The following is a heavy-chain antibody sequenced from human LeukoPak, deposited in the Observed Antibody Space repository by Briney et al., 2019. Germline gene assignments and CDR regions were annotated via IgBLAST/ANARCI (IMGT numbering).Heavy chain of an antibody. Sequence: PGGSLRLSCAASGFSFSSYAMNWVRQAPGKGLEWVAVISYDGSNKYYADSVKGRFTISRDNSKNTLYLQMNSLRAEDTAVYYCARGDHDYQFDYWGQGTLVTVSS. CDR1: GFSFSSYA. CDR2: ISYDGSNK. D-gene: IGHD4-11*01. CDR3: ARGDHDYQFDY. J-gene: IGHJ4*02. V-gene: IGHV3-30-3*01.